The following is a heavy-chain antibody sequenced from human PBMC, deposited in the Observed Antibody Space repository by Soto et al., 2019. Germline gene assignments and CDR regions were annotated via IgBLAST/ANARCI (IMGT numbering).Heavy chain of an antibody. V-gene: IGHV1-18*01. J-gene: IGHJ6*03. CDR2: ISAYNGNT. CDR3: ARDRGVAPPVAGNTHYYYYMDV. CDR1: GYSFTNYG. D-gene: IGHD6-19*01. Sequence: QDRLVQSGVEVKKPGASVRVSCKASGYSFTNYGITWVRQAPGQGFEWMGWISAYNGNTNYAQKFQCRVTLTKDASTSTAYLELRSLRSDDTAVYYCARDRGVAPPVAGNTHYYYYMDVWGKGTTVTVSS.